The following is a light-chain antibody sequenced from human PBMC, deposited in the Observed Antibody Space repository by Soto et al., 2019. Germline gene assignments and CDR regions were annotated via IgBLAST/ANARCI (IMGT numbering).Light chain of an antibody. Sequence: EIVLTQSPATLSLSPGERATLSCRTSQTIRSLLNWYQQRPGQAPRLLIYDTSNRATDIPARFSGSGSGADFILTISSLDPEDFGVYFCQQRHNWPITFGQGTGLDIK. V-gene: IGKV3-11*01. J-gene: IGKJ5*01. CDR2: DTS. CDR1: QTIRSL. CDR3: QQRHNWPIT.